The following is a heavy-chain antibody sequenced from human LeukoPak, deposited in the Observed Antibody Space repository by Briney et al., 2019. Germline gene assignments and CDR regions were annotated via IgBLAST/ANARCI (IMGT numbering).Heavy chain of an antibody. J-gene: IGHJ6*03. CDR3: ARSGRPCRDYYYFHMDV. CDR2: INWNGGST. CDR1: GLTFDDYG. Sequence: PGGSLRLSCAASGLTFDDYGMSWVRQAPGKGLEWVSGINWNGGSTGYADSVKGRFTISRDNAKNSLYLQMNSLRSEDTALYYCARSGRPCRDYYYFHMDVWGKGTTVTVSS. V-gene: IGHV3-20*04.